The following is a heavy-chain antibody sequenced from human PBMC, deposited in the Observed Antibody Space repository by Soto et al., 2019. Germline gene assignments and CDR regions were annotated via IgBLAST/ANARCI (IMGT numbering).Heavy chain of an antibody. D-gene: IGHD6-13*01. J-gene: IGHJ6*02. CDR3: ARHSSSWNEVPLYYYGMDV. CDR1: GGSITSYH. V-gene: IGHV4-59*08. Sequence: PSETLSLTCIVSGGSITSYHWSWIRQFPGKGLEWIAYTSYTGNTNYNPSLQSRVTISMDTSKNQFSLQLNSVTPEDTAVYYCARHSSSWNEVPLYYYGMDVWGQGTTVTVSS. CDR2: TSYTGNT.